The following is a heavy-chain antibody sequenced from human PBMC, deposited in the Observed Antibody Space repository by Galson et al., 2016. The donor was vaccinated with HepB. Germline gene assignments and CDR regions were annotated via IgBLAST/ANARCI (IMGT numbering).Heavy chain of an antibody. J-gene: IGHJ4*02. D-gene: IGHD3-16*01. Sequence: ETLSLTCSVSGASLSNYFWTWVRQSPGKGLEWIGHVHSWVTISYNPSLVSRVTLSIDMSKNQFSLSLRSLTAADTAVYLCARYDVSGRWLDYWGQGILVTVSS. CDR2: VHSWVTI. CDR3: ARYDVSGRWLDY. V-gene: IGHV4-4*07. CDR1: GASLSNYF.